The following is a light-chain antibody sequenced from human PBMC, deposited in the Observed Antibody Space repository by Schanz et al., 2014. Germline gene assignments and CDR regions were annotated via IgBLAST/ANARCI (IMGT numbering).Light chain of an antibody. V-gene: IGLV2-14*03. CDR2: DVS. J-gene: IGLJ2*01. Sequence: QSALTQPASVSGSPGQSITISCTGTSSDVGGYNYVSWHQQHPGKAPKLMIYDVSNRASGVSNRFSGSKSGNTSALTVSGLQAEDEADYYCSSFAGNFVLFGGGTNLTV. CDR1: SSDVGGYNY. CDR3: SSFAGNFVL.